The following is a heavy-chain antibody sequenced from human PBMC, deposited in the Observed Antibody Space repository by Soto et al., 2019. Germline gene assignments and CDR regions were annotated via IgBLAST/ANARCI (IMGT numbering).Heavy chain of an antibody. CDR1: GFTLSKAW. CDR2: IKSDSDGATT. CDR3: TTDALRFLESFSY. D-gene: IGHD3-3*01. Sequence: EVQLVESGGGLVKPGGTRSLSCVSSGFTLSKAWMSWVRQAPGKGLEWVGRIKSDSDGATTDYAAPVKGRFTISRDDSSNTVTLQTNSLKTEDTAVYYCTTDALRFLESFSYWGQGTLVTVSS. J-gene: IGHJ4*02. V-gene: IGHV3-15*01.